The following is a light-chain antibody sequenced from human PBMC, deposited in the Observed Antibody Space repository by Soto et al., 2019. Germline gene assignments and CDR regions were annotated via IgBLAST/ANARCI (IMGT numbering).Light chain of an antibody. CDR1: QSLLHSNGNHY. J-gene: IGKJ1*01. CDR2: LAS. V-gene: IGKV2-28*01. Sequence: DIVMTQSPLSLPFTPGEPASISCRSSQSLLHSNGNHYLEWYFQKPGQSPQLLIYLASIRASGVPDRFSGSGSCTDFTLKISRVEAEDVGVYYCMQALHTPRTFGQGTKVEIK. CDR3: MQALHTPRT.